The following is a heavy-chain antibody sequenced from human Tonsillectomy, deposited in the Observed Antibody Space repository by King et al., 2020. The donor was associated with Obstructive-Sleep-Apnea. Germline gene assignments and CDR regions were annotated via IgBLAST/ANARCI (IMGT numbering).Heavy chain of an antibody. Sequence: VQLQESGPGLVKPSETLSLTCTVSGVSITSYYWSWIRQPPGKGLEWIGDIYYSGNTNYNPSLKSRVTISVDTSKNQFSLKVNSVTAADTAVYYCARDRVPITGTSGANWFDPWGQGTLVTVSS. D-gene: IGHD1-20*01. CDR2: IYYSGNT. CDR1: GVSITSYY. J-gene: IGHJ5*02. V-gene: IGHV4-59*01. CDR3: ARDRVPITGTSGANWFDP.